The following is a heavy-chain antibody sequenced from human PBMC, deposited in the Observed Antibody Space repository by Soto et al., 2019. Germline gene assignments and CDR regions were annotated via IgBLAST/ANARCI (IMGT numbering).Heavy chain of an antibody. CDR1: GFTFSSYG. CDR3: AKPGNTVTTMWADY. V-gene: IGHV3-30*18. J-gene: IGHJ4*02. CDR2: ISYDGSNK. D-gene: IGHD4-4*01. Sequence: GGSLRLSCAASGFTFSSYGMHWVRQAPGKGLEWVAVISYDGSNKYYADSVKGRFTISRDNSKNTLYLQMNSLRAEDTAVYYCAKPGNTVTTMWADYWGQGTLVTVSS.